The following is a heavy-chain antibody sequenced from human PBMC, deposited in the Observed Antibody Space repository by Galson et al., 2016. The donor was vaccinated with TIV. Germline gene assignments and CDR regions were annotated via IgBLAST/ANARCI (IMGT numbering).Heavy chain of an antibody. J-gene: IGHJ6*04. CDR1: GFSFINYG. D-gene: IGHD1-14*01. CDR3: AKVNRDGDYYFYDVDV. Sequence: SLRLSCAVSGFSFINYGMSWVRQAPGKGLGWVSGIYGSGARSFYADSVKGRFTISRDNSKYTLYLQMNSLRAEDTAVYYCAKVNRDGDYYFYDVDVWGNGTTVIVSA. V-gene: IGHV3-23*01. CDR2: IYGSGARS.